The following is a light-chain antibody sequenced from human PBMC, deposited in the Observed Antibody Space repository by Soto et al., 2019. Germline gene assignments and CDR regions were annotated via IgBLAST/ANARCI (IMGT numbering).Light chain of an antibody. V-gene: IGKV3-11*01. CDR1: QSVSSY. J-gene: IGKJ5*01. CDR2: DAS. CDR3: QQRDNWPIT. Sequence: EIVLTQSPATLSLSPGERATLSCRASQSVSSYLAWYQQKPGQAPRLLIYDASNRATGIPARFSGSGSGTDFTLTISSLDPEDFAVYYGQQRDNWPITFGQGTRLEIK.